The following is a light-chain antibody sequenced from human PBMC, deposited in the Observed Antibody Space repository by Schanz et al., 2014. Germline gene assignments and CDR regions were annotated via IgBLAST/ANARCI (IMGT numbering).Light chain of an antibody. CDR3: AAWDDSLRVL. J-gene: IGLJ2*01. CDR2: KDD. CDR1: SSNIGGNF. V-gene: IGLV1-47*01. Sequence: QSVLTQPPSASGTPGQRVFISCSGPSSNIGGNFVYWYQQVSGTAPKLLIYKDDQRPSGVPDRFSGSKSGTSASLAISGLRSEDEAHYYCAAWDDSLRVLFGGGTKLTVL.